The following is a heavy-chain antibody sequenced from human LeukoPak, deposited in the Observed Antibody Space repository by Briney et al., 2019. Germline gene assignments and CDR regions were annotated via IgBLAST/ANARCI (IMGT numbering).Heavy chain of an antibody. CDR1: GFTFSSYA. Sequence: GGSLRLSCAASGFTFSSYAMSWVRQAPGKGLEWVAVISYDGSNKYYADSVKGRFTISRDNSKNTLYLQMNSLRAEDTAVYYCAKDRQWELLMSYFDYWGQGTLVTVSS. D-gene: IGHD1-26*01. CDR2: ISYDGSNK. J-gene: IGHJ4*02. V-gene: IGHV3-30*18. CDR3: AKDRQWELLMSYFDY.